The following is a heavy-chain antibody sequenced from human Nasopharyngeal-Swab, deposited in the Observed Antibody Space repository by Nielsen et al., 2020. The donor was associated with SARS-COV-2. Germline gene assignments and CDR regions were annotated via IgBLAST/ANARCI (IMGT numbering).Heavy chain of an antibody. CDR1: GYTFTSYA. Sequence: ASVKVSCKASGYTFTSYAMHWVRQAPGQRLEWMGWINAGNGNTKYSQKFQGRVTITRDTSASTAYMELSSLRSEDTAVYYCATPMTTVTSFDYWGQGTPVTVSS. V-gene: IGHV1-3*01. CDR3: ATPMTTVTSFDY. J-gene: IGHJ4*02. CDR2: INAGNGNT. D-gene: IGHD4-17*01.